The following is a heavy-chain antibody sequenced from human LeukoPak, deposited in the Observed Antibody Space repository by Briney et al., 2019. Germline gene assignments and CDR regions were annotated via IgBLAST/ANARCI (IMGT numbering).Heavy chain of an antibody. CDR3: ARGSTYYDSSGQVPFDY. V-gene: IGHV3-48*01. CDR2: ISSSSSTI. CDR1: GFTFSTYS. Sequence: GGSLILSCAASGFTFSTYSMNWARQAPGKGLERVSYISSSSSTIYYADSVKGRFTISRDNAKNSLYLQMNSLRAEDTAVYYCARGSTYYDSSGQVPFDYWGQGTLVTVSS. D-gene: IGHD3-22*01. J-gene: IGHJ4*02.